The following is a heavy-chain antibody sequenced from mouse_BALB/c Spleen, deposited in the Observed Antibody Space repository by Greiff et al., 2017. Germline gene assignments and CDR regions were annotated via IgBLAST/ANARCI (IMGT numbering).Heavy chain of an antibody. CDR1: GFNIKDYY. CDR2: IDPENGDT. CDR3: NALYYRYDERAWFAY. Sequence: VQLQQSGAELVRSGASVKLSCTASGFNIKDYYMHWVKQRPEQGLEWIGWIDPENGDTEYAPKFRGKATMTADTSSNTAYLQLSSLTSEDTAVYYCNALYYRYDERAWFAYWGQGTLVTVSA. D-gene: IGHD2-14*01. V-gene: IGHV14-4*02. J-gene: IGHJ3*01.